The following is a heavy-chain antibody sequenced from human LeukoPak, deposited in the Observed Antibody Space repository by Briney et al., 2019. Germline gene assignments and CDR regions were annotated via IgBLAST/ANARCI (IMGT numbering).Heavy chain of an antibody. CDR2: IRYDGSNK. CDR3: AKDSSGWYVLEYLQH. V-gene: IGHV3-30*02. J-gene: IGHJ1*01. CDR1: GFTFSSYG. D-gene: IGHD6-19*01. Sequence: GGFLRLSCAASGFTFSSYGMHWVRQAPGKGLEWVAFIRYDGSNKYYADSVKGRFTISRDNSKNTLYLQMNSLRAEDTAVYYCAKDSSGWYVLEYLQHWGQGTLVTVSS.